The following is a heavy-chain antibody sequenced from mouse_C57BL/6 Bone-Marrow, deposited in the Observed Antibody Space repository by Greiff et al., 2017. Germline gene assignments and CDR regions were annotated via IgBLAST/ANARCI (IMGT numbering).Heavy chain of an antibody. CDR3: ASDLFYYGNYLFYAMDY. CDR2: IDPSDSET. Sequence: VQLQQPGAELVRPGSSVKLSCKASGYTFTSYWMHWVKQRPIQGLEWIGNIDPSDSETHYNQKFKDKATLTVDKSSSTAYMQLSSLTSEDSAVYYCASDLFYYGNYLFYAMDYWGQGTSVTVSS. J-gene: IGHJ4*01. V-gene: IGHV1-52*01. CDR1: GYTFTSYW. D-gene: IGHD2-1*01.